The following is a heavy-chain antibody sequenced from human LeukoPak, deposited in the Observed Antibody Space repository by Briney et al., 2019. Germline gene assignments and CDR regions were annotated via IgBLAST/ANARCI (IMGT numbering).Heavy chain of an antibody. V-gene: IGHV3-23*01. CDR1: GFTFSSYA. J-gene: IGHJ4*02. D-gene: IGHD3-9*01. CDR2: ISSSGGST. CDR3: ANTLLGDILTGYYIGYFDY. Sequence: TGGSLRLSCAASGFTFSSYAMSWVRQAPGKVLEWVSAISSSGGSTYYADSVKGRFTISRDNSKNTLYLQMNSLRAEDTAVYYCANTLLGDILTGYYIGYFDYWGQGTLVTVSS.